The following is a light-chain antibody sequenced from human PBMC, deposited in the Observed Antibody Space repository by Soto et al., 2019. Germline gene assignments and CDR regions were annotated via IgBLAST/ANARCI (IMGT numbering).Light chain of an antibody. J-gene: IGLJ3*02. CDR3: QTWATGIRV. V-gene: IGLV4-69*01. CDR2: LNSDGSH. CDR1: SGQSSYS. Sequence: QAVVTQSPSASASLGASVKLTCTLSSGQSSYSIAWHQQQPERGPRFLMKLNSDGSHTKGDGIPERFSGSSSGAERYLTISSLQSEDEAVYYCQTWATGIRVFGGGTKLTFL.